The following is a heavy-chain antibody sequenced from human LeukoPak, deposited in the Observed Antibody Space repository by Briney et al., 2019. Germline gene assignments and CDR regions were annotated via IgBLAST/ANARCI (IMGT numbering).Heavy chain of an antibody. CDR2: ISPSSNYI. CDR1: GFTFSSYS. CDR3: ARDLRHPVGGTSY. J-gene: IGHJ4*02. V-gene: IGHV3-21*01. Sequence: GGSLRLSCAASGFTFSSYSMNWVRQAPGKGLEWVSSISPSSNYIYYADSVKGRFTISRDNAKTSLYLQMNSLRAEDTAVYYCARDLRHPVGGTSYWGQGTLATVSS. D-gene: IGHD4-23*01.